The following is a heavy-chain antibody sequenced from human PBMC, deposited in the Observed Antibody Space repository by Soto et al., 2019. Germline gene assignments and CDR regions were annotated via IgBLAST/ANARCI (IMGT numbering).Heavy chain of an antibody. CDR3: ARSRLYSYGYFDY. V-gene: IGHV4-30-2*05. D-gene: IGHD5-18*01. CDR1: GGSISSGGYS. CDR2: IYHSGST. J-gene: IGHJ4*02. Sequence: SVTLSLTCAVSGGSISSGGYSWSWIRQPPGKGLEWIGYIYHSGSTYYNPSLKSRVTISVDTSKNQFSLKLSSVTAADTAVYYCARSRLYSYGYFDYWGQGTLVTVSS.